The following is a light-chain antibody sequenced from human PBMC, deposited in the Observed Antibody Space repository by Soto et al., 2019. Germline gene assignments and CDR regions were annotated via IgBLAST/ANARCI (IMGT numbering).Light chain of an antibody. CDR3: SSYSSTGTLV. CDR1: TSDVGGYNS. Sequence: QSALTQPGSVSGSPGQSITISCTGTTSDVGGYNSVSWYQQHPGTAPQLMIYDVSYRPSGVSTRFSGSKSGNMASLTISGLKGDDEADYFCSSYSSTGTLVFGGGTKLTVL. J-gene: IGLJ3*02. CDR2: DVS. V-gene: IGLV2-14*01.